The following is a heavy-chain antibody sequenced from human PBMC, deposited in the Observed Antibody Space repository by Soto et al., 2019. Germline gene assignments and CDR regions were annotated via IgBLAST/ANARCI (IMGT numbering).Heavy chain of an antibody. D-gene: IGHD3-22*01. J-gene: IGHJ3*02. CDR2: IWYDGSNK. CDR1: GFTFSSYS. Sequence: GGALRVSCAASGFTFSSYSMHWVRQAPGKGLEWVAVIWYDGSNKYYADSVKGRFTISRDNSKNTLYLQMNSLRAEDTAVYYCARETVDLYDSSGYYPPPHDAFDIWGQGTMVTVSS. CDR3: ARETVDLYDSSGYYPPPHDAFDI. V-gene: IGHV3-33*01.